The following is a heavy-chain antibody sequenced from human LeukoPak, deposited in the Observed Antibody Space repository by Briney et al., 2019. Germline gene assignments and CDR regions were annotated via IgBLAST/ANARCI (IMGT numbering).Heavy chain of an antibody. CDR2: ISAYNGNT. CDR3: ARVGVRAYYYDSSGHDAFDI. V-gene: IGHV1-18*01. J-gene: IGHJ3*02. CDR1: GYTFTSYG. D-gene: IGHD3-22*01. Sequence: ASVKVSCKASGYTFTSYGISWVRQAPGQGLEWMGWISAYNGNTNYAQKLQGRVTMTTDTSTSTAYMELRSLRSDDTAVYYRARVGVRAYYYDSSGHDAFDIWGQGTMVTVSS.